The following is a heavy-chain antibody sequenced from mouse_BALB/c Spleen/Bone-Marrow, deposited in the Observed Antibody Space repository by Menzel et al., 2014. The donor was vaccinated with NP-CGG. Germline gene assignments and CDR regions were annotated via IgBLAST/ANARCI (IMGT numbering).Heavy chain of an antibody. V-gene: IGHV1-22*01. CDR1: GYTFTDYT. D-gene: IGHD2-3*01. Sequence: SGPELVMPGASVKISCKPSGYTFTDYTLHWVKQSHGKSLEWIGGVNPNIGGTSYNQKFKDKASLTVNKSSTTAYMELRSLTSEDSAVYYCARGRWYYWGQGTTLTVSS. J-gene: IGHJ2*01. CDR2: VNPNIGGT. CDR3: ARGRWYY.